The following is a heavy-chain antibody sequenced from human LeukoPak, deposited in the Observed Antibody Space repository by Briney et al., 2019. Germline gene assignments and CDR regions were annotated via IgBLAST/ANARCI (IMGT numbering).Heavy chain of an antibody. V-gene: IGHV2-5*02. Sequence: ESGPTLVNPTQTLTLTCTLSGFSLSTSRVAVGWIRQPPGKALEWLALIYWDDDKRYSPSLKSRLSITKDTSKNQVVLTMTNMDPVDTATYYCAHRPQTGTNYGDYRFDPWGQGTLVTVSS. J-gene: IGHJ5*02. CDR2: IYWDDDK. D-gene: IGHD4-17*01. CDR1: GFSLSTSRVA. CDR3: AHRPQTGTNYGDYRFDP.